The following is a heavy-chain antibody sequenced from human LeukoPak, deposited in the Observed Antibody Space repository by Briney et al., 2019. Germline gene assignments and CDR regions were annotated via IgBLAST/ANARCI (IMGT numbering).Heavy chain of an antibody. D-gene: IGHD6-19*01. CDR1: GFPFSSYA. CDR3: ATGTGSYGVPFDY. V-gene: IGHV3-23*01. J-gene: IGHJ4*02. CDR2: VSGSGGST. Sequence: GGSLRLSCAASGFPFSSYAMSWVRQAPGKGLEWVSAVSGSGGSTYYADSVKGRFTISRDNSENTLYLQMNSLRAEDTAVYYCATGTGSYGVPFDYWGRGTLVTVSS.